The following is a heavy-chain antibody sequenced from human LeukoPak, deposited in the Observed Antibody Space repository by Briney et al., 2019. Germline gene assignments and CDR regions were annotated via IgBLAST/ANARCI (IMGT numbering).Heavy chain of an antibody. V-gene: IGHV4-4*07. J-gene: IGHJ4*02. Sequence: SETLSLTCTVSGGSISSYYWSWIRQPAGKGLEWIGRIYTSGSTNYNPSLKSRVTMSVDTSKNQFSLKLSSVTAADTAVYYCARDRNYYDSSGFDYWGQGTLVTVSS. CDR2: IYTSGST. D-gene: IGHD3-22*01. CDR3: ARDRNYYDSSGFDY. CDR1: GGSISSYY.